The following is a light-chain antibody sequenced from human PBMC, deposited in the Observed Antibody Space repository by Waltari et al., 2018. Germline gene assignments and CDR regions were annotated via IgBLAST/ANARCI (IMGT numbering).Light chain of an antibody. J-gene: IGKJ2*01. CDR2: AAS. Sequence: AIQMTQSPSSLSASVGDRVTITCRASQGIRNDLNWYQQKPGKAPKLLIYAASILESGVPDRFSGSGSGTDFTLKISRVEAEDVGVYYCMQALQTPRTFGQGTKLEIK. V-gene: IGKV1-6*01. CDR1: QGIRND. CDR3: MQALQTPRT.